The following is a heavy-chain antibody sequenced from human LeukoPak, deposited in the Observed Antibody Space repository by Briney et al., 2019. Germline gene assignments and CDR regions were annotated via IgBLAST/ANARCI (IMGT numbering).Heavy chain of an antibody. CDR2: INPNSGDT. CDR1: GYSFTDHY. Sequence: GASVKVSCRASGYSFTDHYLHWVRQAPGQGLEWMGWINPNSGDTNYAQKFQGRVTMTRDTSIKTAYMELTTMTSDDTAVYYCARTPYYYDSSGFYFDYWGQGTLVTVSS. V-gene: IGHV1-2*02. D-gene: IGHD3-22*01. J-gene: IGHJ4*02. CDR3: ARTPYYYDSSGFYFDY.